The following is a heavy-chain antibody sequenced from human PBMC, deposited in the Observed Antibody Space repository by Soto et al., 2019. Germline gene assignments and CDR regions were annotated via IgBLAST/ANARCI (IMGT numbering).Heavy chain of an antibody. CDR1: GYTFTSCD. CDR2: MNPNSGNT. CDR3: ARTSIVGATTNWFDP. Sequence: ASVKVSCKASGYTFTSCDINWVRQATGQGLEWMGWMNPNSGNTGYAQKFQGRVTMTRNTSISTAYMELSSLRSEDTAVYYCARTSIVGATTNWFDPWGQGTLVTVSS. J-gene: IGHJ5*02. D-gene: IGHD1-26*01. V-gene: IGHV1-8*01.